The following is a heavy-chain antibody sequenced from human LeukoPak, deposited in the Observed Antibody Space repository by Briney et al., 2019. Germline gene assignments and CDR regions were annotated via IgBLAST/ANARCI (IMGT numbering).Heavy chain of an antibody. J-gene: IGHJ4*02. D-gene: IGHD5-24*01. CDR3: AREVELTFDY. Sequence: GRSLRLSCAASGFIFSSYGMHWVRQAPGKGLEWVAVISYDATNKYYADSVKGRFTISRDNSKNTVYLQMNSLRAEDTAVYYCAREVELTFDYWGQGTLVTVSS. V-gene: IGHV3-30*03. CDR1: GFIFSSYG. CDR2: ISYDATNK.